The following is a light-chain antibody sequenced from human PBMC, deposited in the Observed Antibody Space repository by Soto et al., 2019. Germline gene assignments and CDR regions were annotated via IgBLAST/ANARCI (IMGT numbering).Light chain of an antibody. V-gene: IGKV3-11*01. Sequence: EIVLTQSPATLSLSPGERATLSCRASQSVSNFLAWYQQKPGQAPRLLIHDASTRAAGIPARFSGSASGTDFTLTINRLEPDDVALYYCQQRSIWLTFGGGTKVEIE. J-gene: IGKJ4*01. CDR3: QQRSIWLT. CDR2: DAS. CDR1: QSVSNF.